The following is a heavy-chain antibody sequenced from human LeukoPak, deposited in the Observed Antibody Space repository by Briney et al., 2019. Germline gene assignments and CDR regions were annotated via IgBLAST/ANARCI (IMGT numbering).Heavy chain of an antibody. CDR1: GGSISSGGYS. CDR2: IYHSGST. J-gene: IGHJ3*02. CDR3: ARDSYCGGDCYAFDI. D-gene: IGHD2-21*02. Sequence: SQTLSLTCAVSGGSISSGGYSWSWIRQPPGKGLEWIGYIYHSGSTYYNPSLKSRVTISVDRSKNQFSLKLSSVTAADTAVYYCARDSYCGGDCYAFDIWGQGTMVTVSS. V-gene: IGHV4-30-2*01.